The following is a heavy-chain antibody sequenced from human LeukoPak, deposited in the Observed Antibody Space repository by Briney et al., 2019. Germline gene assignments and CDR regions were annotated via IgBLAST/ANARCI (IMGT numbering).Heavy chain of an antibody. CDR3: ARAGYSYGTGYYFDY. V-gene: IGHV4-59*01. J-gene: IGHJ4*02. D-gene: IGHD5-18*01. CDR2: IYYTGAT. CDR1: GGSISSYH. Sequence: SETLSLTCTVSGGSISSYHWSWIRLPPGWGLEWIGYIYYTGATYYNPSLKSRVTISLDTSKNQFSLKLSPVTAAAAAVYYCARAGYSYGTGYYFDYWGQGALVTVSS.